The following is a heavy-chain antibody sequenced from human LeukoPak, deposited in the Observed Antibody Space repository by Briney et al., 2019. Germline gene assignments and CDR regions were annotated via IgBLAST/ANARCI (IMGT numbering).Heavy chain of an antibody. V-gene: IGHV4-39*07. CDR2: IYYSGST. CDR1: GGSISSSSYY. J-gene: IGHJ4*02. D-gene: IGHD1-1*01. CDR3: ARRGTTGTTRAFDY. Sequence: SETLSLTCTVSGGSISSSSYYWGWIRQPPGKGLEWIGSIYYSGSTYYNPSLKSRVTISVDTSKNQFSLKLSSVTAADTAVYYCARRGTTGTTRAFDYWGQGTLVTVSS.